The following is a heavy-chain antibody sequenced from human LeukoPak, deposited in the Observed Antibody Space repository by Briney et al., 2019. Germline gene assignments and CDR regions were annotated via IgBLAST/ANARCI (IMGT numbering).Heavy chain of an antibody. CDR3: ARDLTYSGYSYGYADYYYYYMDV. Sequence: SETLSLTCTVSGGSISSYYWSWIRQPAGKGLEWIGRIYTSGSTNYNPSLKSRVTMSVDTSKNQFSLKLSSVTAADTAVYYCARDLTYSGYSYGYADYYYYYMDVWGKGTTVTVSS. CDR2: IYTSGST. J-gene: IGHJ6*03. V-gene: IGHV4-4*07. D-gene: IGHD5-18*01. CDR1: GGSISSYY.